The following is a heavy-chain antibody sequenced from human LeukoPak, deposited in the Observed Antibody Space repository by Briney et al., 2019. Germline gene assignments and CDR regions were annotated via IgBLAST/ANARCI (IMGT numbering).Heavy chain of an antibody. CDR1: GGSFSGYY. V-gene: IGHV4-34*01. D-gene: IGHD3-22*01. Sequence: PSETLSLTCAVYGGSFSGYYWSWIRQPPGKGLEWIGEINHSGSTNYNPSLKSRVTISVDTSKNQFSLKLSSVTAADTAVYYCARGDQYYYNSSGSNTHFDYWGQGTLVTVSS. CDR3: ARGDQYYYNSSGSNTHFDY. J-gene: IGHJ4*02. CDR2: INHSGST.